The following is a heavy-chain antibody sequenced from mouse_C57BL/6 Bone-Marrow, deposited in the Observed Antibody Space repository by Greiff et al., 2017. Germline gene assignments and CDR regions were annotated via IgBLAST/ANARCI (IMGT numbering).Heavy chain of an antibody. Sequence: QVQLQQSGAELVRPGTSVKMSCKASGYTFTNYWIGWAKQRPGHGLEWIGDIYPGGGYTNYNEKFKGKATLTADKSSSTAYMQFSSLTSEDSAIYYCAREAEYYGSSKFHFDYWGQGTTLTVSS. CDR2: IYPGGGYT. J-gene: IGHJ2*01. CDR3: AREAEYYGSSKFHFDY. CDR1: GYTFTNYW. D-gene: IGHD1-1*01. V-gene: IGHV1-63*01.